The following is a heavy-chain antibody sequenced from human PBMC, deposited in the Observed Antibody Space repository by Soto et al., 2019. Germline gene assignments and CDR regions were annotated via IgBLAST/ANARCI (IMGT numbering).Heavy chain of an antibody. CDR2: IYHSGAT. CDR3: ARDLGTGTDY. V-gene: IGHV4-4*02. J-gene: IGHJ4*02. D-gene: IGHD1-1*01. Sequence: NPSETLSLTCAVSGGSISSSNWWSWVRQPPGKGLEWIGEIYHSGATTYNPSLKSRATISVDPSNNHFSLKLTSVTAADTAVYFCARDLGTGTDYWGRGTLVTVSS. CDR1: GGSISSSNW.